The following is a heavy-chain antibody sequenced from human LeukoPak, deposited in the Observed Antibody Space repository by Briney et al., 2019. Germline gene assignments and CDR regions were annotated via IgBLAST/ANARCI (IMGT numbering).Heavy chain of an antibody. V-gene: IGHV3-7*01. CDR2: IKQGGSQK. J-gene: IGHJ4*02. CDR1: GFTFSSHW. CDR3: ARGPNFGDYVDFLDS. Sequence: PGGSLRLSCVASGFTFSSHWMTWVRLAPGKGLEWVANIKQGGSQKYYVDSVKGRLTISRDDAKSTLFLQMNNLRAEDSALYYCARGPNFGDYVDFLDSWGQGTLVTVSS. D-gene: IGHD4-17*01.